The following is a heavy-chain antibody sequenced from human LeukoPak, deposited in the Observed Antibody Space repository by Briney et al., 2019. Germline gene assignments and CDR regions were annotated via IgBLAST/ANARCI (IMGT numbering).Heavy chain of an antibody. J-gene: IGHJ4*02. D-gene: IGHD1-26*01. CDR3: ARDSGNFQVDY. CDR1: GGSISSGFY. V-gene: IGHV4-39*02. Sequence: SETLSLTCTVSGGSISSGFYWGWIRQAPGKGLEWIGSIDYSGNTYYIPSLKSRLTISAHMSRNQYSLKLSSVTAADTGVYYCARDSGNFQVDYWGLGTLVTVSS. CDR2: IDYSGNT.